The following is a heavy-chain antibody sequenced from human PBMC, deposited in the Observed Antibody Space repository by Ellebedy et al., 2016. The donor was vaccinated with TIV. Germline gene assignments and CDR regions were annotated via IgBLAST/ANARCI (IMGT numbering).Heavy chain of an antibody. V-gene: IGHV5-51*01. D-gene: IGHD5-12*01. CDR3: ARLPGVADIVATPAPYFDY. J-gene: IGHJ4*02. CDR1: GYSFTSYW. Sequence: GESLKISXKGSGYSFTSYWIGWVRQMPGKGLEWMGIIYPGDSDTRYSPSFQGQVTISADKSISTAYLQWSSLKASDTAMYYCARLPGVADIVATPAPYFDYWGQGTLVTVSS. CDR2: IYPGDSDT.